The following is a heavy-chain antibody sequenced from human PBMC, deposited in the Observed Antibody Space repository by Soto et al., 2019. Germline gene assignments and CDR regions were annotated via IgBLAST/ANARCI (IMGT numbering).Heavy chain of an antibody. Sequence: ASVKVSCKASGYTFTSYAMHWLRQAPGQRLEWMGWINAGNGNTKYSQKFQGRVTITRDTSASTAYMELSSLRSEDTAVYYCARASDYYGMDVWGQGTTVTVSS. CDR2: INAGNGNT. CDR3: ARASDYYGMDV. V-gene: IGHV1-3*01. CDR1: GYTFTSYA. J-gene: IGHJ6*02.